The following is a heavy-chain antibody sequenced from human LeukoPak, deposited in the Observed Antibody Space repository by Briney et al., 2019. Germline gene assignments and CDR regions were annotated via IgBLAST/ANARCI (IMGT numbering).Heavy chain of an antibody. Sequence: SETLSLTCTVSGGPISSYYWSWIRQPPGKGLEWIGYIYYSGSTNYNPSLKSRVTISVDTSKNQFSLKLSPVTAADTAVYYCARETAAGHFDYWGQGTLVTVSS. J-gene: IGHJ4*02. CDR1: GGPISSYY. D-gene: IGHD6-13*01. V-gene: IGHV4-59*01. CDR3: ARETAAGHFDY. CDR2: IYYSGST.